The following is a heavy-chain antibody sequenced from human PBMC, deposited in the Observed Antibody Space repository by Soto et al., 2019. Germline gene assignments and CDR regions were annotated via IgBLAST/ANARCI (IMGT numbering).Heavy chain of an antibody. D-gene: IGHD3-10*01. Sequence: QMQLQESGPGLVKPSETLSLICSVSGDSITAYYLSWLRQSPGKELEWIGYIYHNGETNYNPSLKSRVTISADTSKTQFSLRRSSVTAADTGVYYCARVKGGEFLKGSGMDVWGQGTTVIVSS. V-gene: IGHV4-59*01. CDR3: ARVKGGEFLKGSGMDV. J-gene: IGHJ6*02. CDR1: GDSITAYY. CDR2: IYHNGET.